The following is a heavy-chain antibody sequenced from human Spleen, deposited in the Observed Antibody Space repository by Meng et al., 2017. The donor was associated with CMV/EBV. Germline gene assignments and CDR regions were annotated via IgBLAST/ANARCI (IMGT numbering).Heavy chain of an antibody. V-gene: IGHV1-18*01. CDR3: ARGSWNYDF. D-gene: IGHD1-7*01. J-gene: IGHJ4*02. CDR2: ISPYNGNT. Sequence: ASVKVSCKASGYTFTTYSITWVRQAPGQGLEWMGWISPYNGNTEYAQKFQGRVTMTTDTSTSTAYMEVRSLTSDDTAMYYCARGSWNYDFWGRGTLVPVSS. CDR1: GYTFTTYS.